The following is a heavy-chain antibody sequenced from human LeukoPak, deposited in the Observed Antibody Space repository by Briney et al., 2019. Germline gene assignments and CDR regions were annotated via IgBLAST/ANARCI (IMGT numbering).Heavy chain of an antibody. Sequence: GGSLRLSCAASGFTFSSYWMSWVRQAPGKGLEWVSSISGSSSYIYYADSVKGRFTISRDNAKNSLYLQMNSLRAEDTAVYYCARDLAGGSDDAFDIWGQGTMVTVSS. CDR2: ISGSSSYI. V-gene: IGHV3-21*01. J-gene: IGHJ3*02. D-gene: IGHD6-25*01. CDR3: ARDLAGGSDDAFDI. CDR1: GFTFSSYW.